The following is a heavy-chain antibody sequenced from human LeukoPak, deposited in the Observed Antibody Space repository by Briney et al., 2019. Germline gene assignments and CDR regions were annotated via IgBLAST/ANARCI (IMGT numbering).Heavy chain of an antibody. J-gene: IGHJ3*02. V-gene: IGHV1-69*06. CDR1: GGRFKSYG. D-gene: IGHD5-24*01. Sequence: ASVKVSCKTTGGRFKSYGFSWVRQAPGQGLEWMGGIIPVFDRPTYAQKFEGRVTITADKSTNTTYMEISSLTSDDTAVYYCARIRDGYNDAYDIWGQGTMVTVPS. CDR2: IIPVFDRP. CDR3: ARIRDGYNDAYDI.